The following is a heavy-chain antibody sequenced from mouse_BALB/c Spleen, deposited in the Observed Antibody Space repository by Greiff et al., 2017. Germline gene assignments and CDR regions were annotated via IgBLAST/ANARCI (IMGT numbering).Heavy chain of an antibody. CDR2: ISYSGST. CDR3: ARKPYYGFDY. V-gene: IGHV3-2*02. J-gene: IGHJ2*01. CDR1: GYSITSDYA. D-gene: IGHD2-10*01. Sequence: EVQLQESGPGLVKPSQSLSLTCTVTGYSITSDYAWNWIRQFPGNKLEWMGYISYSGSTSYNPSLKSRISITRDTSKNQFFLQLNSVTTEDTATYYCARKPYYGFDYWGQGTTLTVSS.